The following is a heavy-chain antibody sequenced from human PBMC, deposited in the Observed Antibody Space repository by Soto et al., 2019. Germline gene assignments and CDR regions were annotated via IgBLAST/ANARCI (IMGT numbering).Heavy chain of an antibody. CDR2: ISYDGNNK. Sequence: GGSLRLSCAASGFTFKSYGMHWVRQAPGKGLEWVAVISYDGNNKYYADSVKGRFTISRDIPKNTLYLQLNSLRAEDTAVYYCAKEGLYKTLDYWGQGTLVTVSS. CDR3: AKEGLYKTLDY. J-gene: IGHJ4*02. D-gene: IGHD1-1*01. V-gene: IGHV3-30*18. CDR1: GFTFKSYG.